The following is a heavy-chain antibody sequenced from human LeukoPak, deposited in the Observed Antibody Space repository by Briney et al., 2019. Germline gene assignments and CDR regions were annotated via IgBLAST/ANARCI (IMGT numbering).Heavy chain of an antibody. D-gene: IGHD6-6*01. Sequence: SETLSLTCAVSGGSISSGGYSWSWIRQPPGKGLEWIGYIYHSGSTYYNPSLKSRVTISVDTSKNQFSLKLSSVTAADTAVYYCAREIRPSSSSPYYYYYGMDVWGQGTTVTVSS. CDR3: AREIRPSSSSPYYYYYGMDV. CDR2: IYHSGST. V-gene: IGHV4-30-2*01. CDR1: GGSISSGGYS. J-gene: IGHJ6*02.